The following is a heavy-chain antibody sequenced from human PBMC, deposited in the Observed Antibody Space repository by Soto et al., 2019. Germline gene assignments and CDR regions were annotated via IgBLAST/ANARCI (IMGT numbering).Heavy chain of an antibody. Sequence: GGSLRLSCAASGFTVSSYAMSWVRQAPGKGLEWVSAISGSGGSTYYADSVKGRFTISRDNSKNTLYLQMNSLRAEDTAVYYCAKARYYDTGPFDYWGQGTLVTVSS. J-gene: IGHJ4*02. D-gene: IGHD3-22*01. CDR1: GFTVSSYA. CDR2: ISGSGGST. V-gene: IGHV3-23*01. CDR3: AKARYYDTGPFDY.